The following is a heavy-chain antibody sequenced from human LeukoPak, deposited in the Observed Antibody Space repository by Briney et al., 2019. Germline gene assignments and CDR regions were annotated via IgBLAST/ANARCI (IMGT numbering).Heavy chain of an antibody. CDR2: INPNSGGT. J-gene: IGHJ4*02. V-gene: IGHV1-2*02. D-gene: IGHD6-13*01. CDR3: ARPYSSSTLSDY. Sequence: ASVKVSCKASGYSFTGYYIHWVRQAPGQGLEWMGWINPNSGGTNYAQKFQGRVTMTRDTSISTAYMELSRLRSDDTAVYYCARPYSSSTLSDYWGQGTLVTVSS. CDR1: GYSFTGYY.